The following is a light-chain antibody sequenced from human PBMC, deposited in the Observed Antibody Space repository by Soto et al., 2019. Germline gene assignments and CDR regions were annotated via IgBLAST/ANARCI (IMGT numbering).Light chain of an antibody. Sequence: QPVLTRPPSVSGYPGQRVTISCTGSSSNIGAGFDVHWYQHLPGTAPKLLIYNNNYRPSGVPDRFSGSTSGTSASLAITGLRAEDEADYYCQSSDTSLSGSLFGGGTKLTVL. V-gene: IGLV1-40*01. CDR1: SSNIGAGFD. CDR3: QSSDTSLSGSL. J-gene: IGLJ2*01. CDR2: NNN.